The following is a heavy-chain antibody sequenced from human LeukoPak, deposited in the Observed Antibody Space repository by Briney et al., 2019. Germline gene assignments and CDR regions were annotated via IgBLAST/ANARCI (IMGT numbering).Heavy chain of an antibody. J-gene: IGHJ4*02. D-gene: IGHD5-12*01. Sequence: PGGSLRLSCAASGFTFSSYSMNWVRQAPGKGLEWVSSVSSSSSYIYYADSVKGRFTISRDNAKNSLYLQMNSLRAEDTAVYYCAREPLRGPFSLDYWGQGTLVTVSS. CDR1: GFTFSSYS. V-gene: IGHV3-21*01. CDR3: AREPLRGPFSLDY. CDR2: VSSSSSYI.